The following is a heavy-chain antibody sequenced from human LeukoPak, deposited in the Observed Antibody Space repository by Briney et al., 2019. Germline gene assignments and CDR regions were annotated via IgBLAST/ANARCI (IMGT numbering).Heavy chain of an antibody. Sequence: GGSLRLSCAASGSTFSSYGMHWVRQAPGKGLEWVAVIWYDGSNKYYADSVKGRFTISRDNSKNTLYLQMNSLRAEDTAVYYCARDPSEGYFDYWGQGTLVTVSS. CDR3: ARDPSEGYFDY. J-gene: IGHJ4*02. V-gene: IGHV3-33*01. CDR1: GSTFSSYG. CDR2: IWYDGSNK.